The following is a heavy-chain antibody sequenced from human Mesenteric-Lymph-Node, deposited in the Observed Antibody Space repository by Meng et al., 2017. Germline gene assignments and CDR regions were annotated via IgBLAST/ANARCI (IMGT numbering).Heavy chain of an antibody. CDR2: IYYSGST. CDR3: ARDRKHYGERGWFDP. J-gene: IGHJ5*02. CDR1: GGSISSGDYY. V-gene: IGHV4-30-4*01. D-gene: IGHD4-17*01. Sequence: VQESCPGLVQPSQTLSLTCTVSGGSISSGDYYWSWIRQPPGKGLEWIGYIYYSGSTYSNASLKSRVTISIDRSKNQFSLKLSSVTDADTAVYYCARDRKHYGERGWFDPWGQGTLVTVPS.